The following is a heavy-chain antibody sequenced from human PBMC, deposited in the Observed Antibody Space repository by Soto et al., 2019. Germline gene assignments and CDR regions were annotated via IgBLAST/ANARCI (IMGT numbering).Heavy chain of an antibody. V-gene: IGHV3-30-3*01. CDR2: ISYDGSNK. CDR3: ARDLVVVAATKEFDY. Sequence: PGGSLRLSCAASGFTFSSYAMHWVRQAPGKGLEWVAVISYDGSNKYYADSVKGRFTISRDNSKNTLYLQMNSLRAEDTAVYYCARDLVVVAATKEFDYWGQGTLVTVSS. D-gene: IGHD2-15*01. CDR1: GFTFSSYA. J-gene: IGHJ4*02.